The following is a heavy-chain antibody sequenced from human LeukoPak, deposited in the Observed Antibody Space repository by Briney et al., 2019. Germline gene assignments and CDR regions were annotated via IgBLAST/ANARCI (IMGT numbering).Heavy chain of an antibody. J-gene: IGHJ1*01. Sequence: GGSLRLSCAASGFTFSKYWMHWVRQAPGKGLEWVAVISYDGSNKYYADSVKGRFTISRDNSKNTLYLQTNSLRAEDTAVYYCARDSLPRVFLPGGYFQHWGQGTLVTVSS. V-gene: IGHV3-30-3*01. CDR3: ARDSLPRVFLPGGYFQH. D-gene: IGHD3-10*01. CDR2: ISYDGSNK. CDR1: GFTFSKYW.